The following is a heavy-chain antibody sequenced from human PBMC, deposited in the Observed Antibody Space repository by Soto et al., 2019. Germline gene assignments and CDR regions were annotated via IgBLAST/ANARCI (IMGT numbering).Heavy chain of an antibody. CDR2: IYYSGST. Sequence: QVQLQESGPGLVKPSETLSLTCTVSGGSISSYYWSWIRQPPGKGLEWIGYIYYSGSTNYNPSLKSRVTISVDTSKNQFALKLSSVTAADTAVYYCARTSPYYDGMDVWGQGTTVTVSS. CDR1: GGSISSYY. V-gene: IGHV4-59*01. CDR3: ARTSPYYDGMDV. J-gene: IGHJ6*02.